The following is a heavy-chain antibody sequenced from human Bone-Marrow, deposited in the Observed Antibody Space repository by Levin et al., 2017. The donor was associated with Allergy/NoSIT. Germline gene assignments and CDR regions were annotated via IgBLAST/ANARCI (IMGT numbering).Heavy chain of an antibody. J-gene: IGHJ3*01. CDR3: AKRHDGFDV. V-gene: IGHV3-23*01. CDR1: GFTFSSYG. CDR2: ISKSGGST. Sequence: GESLKISCVASGFTFSSYGMTWVRQAPGKGLEWVATISKSGGSTDYADSVKGRFSISRDDSKHTLFLEMNSLRADDTAVYYCAKRHDGFDVWGLGTLVTVSS.